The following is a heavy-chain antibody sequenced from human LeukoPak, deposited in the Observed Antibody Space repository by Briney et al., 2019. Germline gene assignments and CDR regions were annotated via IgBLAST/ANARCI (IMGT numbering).Heavy chain of an antibody. CDR2: IYYSGST. Sequence: SETLSLTRTVSGGSISSSSYYWGWIRQPPGKGLEWIGSIYYSGSTYYNPSLKSRVTISVDTSKNQFSLKLSSVTAADTAVYYCARHAPNYYDSSGYYYVYFDYWGQGTLVTVSS. J-gene: IGHJ4*02. D-gene: IGHD3-22*01. CDR1: GGSISSSSYY. V-gene: IGHV4-39*01. CDR3: ARHAPNYYDSSGYYYVYFDY.